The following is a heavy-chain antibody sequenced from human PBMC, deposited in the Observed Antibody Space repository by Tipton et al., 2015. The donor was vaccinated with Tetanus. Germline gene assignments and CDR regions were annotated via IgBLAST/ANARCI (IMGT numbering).Heavy chain of an antibody. V-gene: IGHV4-59*13. D-gene: IGHD6-19*01. Sequence: TLSLTCNVSGGSITSYYWSWIRQRPGRGLEWVGYVHYTGKDNYSPSLRSRVTLSVDTSKNQFSLKLSSVTAADTAVYYCARIGWFQQNKPAFDIWGQGAVVTVSS. CDR1: GGSITSYY. CDR2: VHYTGKD. J-gene: IGHJ3*02. CDR3: ARIGWFQQNKPAFDI.